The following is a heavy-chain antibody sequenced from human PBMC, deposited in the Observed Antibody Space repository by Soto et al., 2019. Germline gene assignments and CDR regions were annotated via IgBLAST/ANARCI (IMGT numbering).Heavy chain of an antibody. CDR3: AKSPGVPAAIPDAFDI. D-gene: IGHD2-2*02. J-gene: IGHJ3*02. V-gene: IGHV3-23*01. Sequence: GGSLRLSCAASGFTFSSYAMSWVRQAPGKGLEWVSAISGSGGSTYYADSVKGRFTISRDNSKNTLYLQMNSLRAEDTAVYYCAKSPGVPAAIPDAFDIWGQGTMVTVSS. CDR1: GFTFSSYA. CDR2: ISGSGGST.